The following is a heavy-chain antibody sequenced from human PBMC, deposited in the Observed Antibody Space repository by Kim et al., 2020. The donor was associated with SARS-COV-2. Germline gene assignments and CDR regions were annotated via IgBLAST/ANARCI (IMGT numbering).Heavy chain of an antibody. CDR2: IYYSGST. CDR1: GGSISSYY. Sequence: SETLSLTCTVSGGSISSYYWSWIRQPPGKGLEWIGYIYYSGSTNYNPSLKSRVTISVDTSKNQLSLKLSSVTAADTAVYYCARTIMDDAFDIWGQGTMVTVSS. J-gene: IGHJ3*02. CDR3: ARTIMDDAFDI. D-gene: IGHD2-8*01. V-gene: IGHV4-59*13.